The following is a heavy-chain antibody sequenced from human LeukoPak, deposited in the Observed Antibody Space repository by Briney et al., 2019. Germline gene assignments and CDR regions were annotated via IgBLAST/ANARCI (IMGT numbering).Heavy chain of an antibody. Sequence: ASVKVSCKASGYTFTGYYMHWVRQAPGQGLEWMGWINPNSGGTNYAQKVQGRVTMTRDTSTSTVYMELSSLRSEDTAVYYCASTYSSSWYVLDYWGQGTLVTVSS. CDR2: INPNSGGT. CDR1: GYTFTGYY. J-gene: IGHJ4*02. CDR3: ASTYSSSWYVLDY. V-gene: IGHV1-2*02. D-gene: IGHD6-13*01.